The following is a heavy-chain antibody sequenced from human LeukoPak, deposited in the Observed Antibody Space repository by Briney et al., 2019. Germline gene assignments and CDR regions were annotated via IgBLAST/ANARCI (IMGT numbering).Heavy chain of an antibody. CDR2: INPNSGGT. Sequence: GASVKVSCKASGYTFTGYYMHWVRQAPGQGLEWLRWINPNSGGTNYAQKFQGRVTMTRDTSISTAYMELSRLRSDDTAVYYCARDGYYDSSGYFFDYWGQGTLVTVSS. J-gene: IGHJ4*02. CDR3: ARDGYYDSSGYFFDY. CDR1: GYTFTGYY. D-gene: IGHD3-22*01. V-gene: IGHV1-2*02.